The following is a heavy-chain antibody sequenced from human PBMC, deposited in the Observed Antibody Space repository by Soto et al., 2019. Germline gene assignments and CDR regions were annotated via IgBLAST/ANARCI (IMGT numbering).Heavy chain of an antibody. Sequence: QVQLVQSGAEVKKPGASVKVSCKASGYTFTSYGISWVRRAPGQGLEWMGWISAYNGNTNYAQKLQGRVTMTTDTSTSTAYMELRSLRSDDTAVYYCARDLPPSYYYYYGMDVWGQGTTVTVSS. CDR2: ISAYNGNT. CDR1: GYTFTSYG. CDR3: ARDLPPSYYYYYGMDV. J-gene: IGHJ6*02. V-gene: IGHV1-18*01.